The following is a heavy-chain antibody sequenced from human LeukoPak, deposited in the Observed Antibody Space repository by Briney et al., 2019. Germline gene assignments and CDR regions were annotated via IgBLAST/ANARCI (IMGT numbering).Heavy chain of an antibody. V-gene: IGHV4-59*01. CDR3: ARGGEGAFDI. Sequence: PSETLSLTCTVSGGSISSYYWSWIRQPPGKGLEWIGYIYYSGSTNYNPSLKSRVTISVDTSKNQFSLKLSSVTAADTAVYYSARGGEGAFDIWGQGTMVTVSS. J-gene: IGHJ3*02. CDR1: GGSISSYY. CDR2: IYYSGST.